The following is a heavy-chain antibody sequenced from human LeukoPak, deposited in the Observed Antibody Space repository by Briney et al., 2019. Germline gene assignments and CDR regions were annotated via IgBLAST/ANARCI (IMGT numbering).Heavy chain of an antibody. Sequence: GASVKVSCKASGYTFTSYYMHWMRQAPGQGLEWMGIINPSGGSTSYAQKFQGRVTMTRDTSTSTVYMELSSLRSEDTAVYYCARDGVPYYDSSGYHFDYWGQGTLVTVSS. CDR2: INPSGGST. V-gene: IGHV1-46*01. J-gene: IGHJ4*02. CDR3: ARDGVPYYDSSGYHFDY. D-gene: IGHD3-22*01. CDR1: GYTFTSYY.